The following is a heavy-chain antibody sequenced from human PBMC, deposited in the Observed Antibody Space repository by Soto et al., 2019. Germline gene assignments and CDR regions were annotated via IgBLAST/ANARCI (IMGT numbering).Heavy chain of an antibody. V-gene: IGHV3-74*01. Sequence: GGSVRLSCAASGFTFNSYWMSWVRQAPGKGLVWVSHINSDGSSTSYADSVKGRFTISRDNSKNTLYLQMNSLRAEDTAVYYCATDGSDSSGYYYWFDYWGQGTLVTVSS. J-gene: IGHJ4*02. CDR1: GFTFNSYW. CDR3: ATDGSDSSGYYYWFDY. D-gene: IGHD3-22*01. CDR2: INSDGSST.